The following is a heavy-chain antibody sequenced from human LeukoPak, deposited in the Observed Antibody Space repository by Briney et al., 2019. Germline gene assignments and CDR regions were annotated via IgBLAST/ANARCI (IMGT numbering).Heavy chain of an antibody. J-gene: IGHJ3*02. Sequence: GGSLRLSCAVSGVIFSNYEMNWVRQAPGKGLEWVSAISGSGGSTYYADSVKGRFTISRDNSKNTLYLQMNSLRAEDTAVYYCAKVKGKAFDIWGQGTVVTVSS. V-gene: IGHV3-23*01. CDR3: AKVKGKAFDI. CDR2: ISGSGGST. CDR1: GVIFSNYE.